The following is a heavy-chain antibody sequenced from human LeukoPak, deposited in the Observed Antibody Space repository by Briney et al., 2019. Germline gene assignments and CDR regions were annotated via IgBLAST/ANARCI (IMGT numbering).Heavy chain of an antibody. CDR1: GYTFTSYY. V-gene: IGHV1-46*01. CDR3: ARHSGSFEFDP. Sequence: ASVKVSCKASGYTFTSYYVHWVRQAPGQGLEWMGIINPSGGSTSYAQKFQGRVTMTRDTSTSTVYMELSSLRSEDTAVYYCARHSGSFEFDPWGQGTLVTVSS. CDR2: INPSGGST. J-gene: IGHJ5*02. D-gene: IGHD1-26*01.